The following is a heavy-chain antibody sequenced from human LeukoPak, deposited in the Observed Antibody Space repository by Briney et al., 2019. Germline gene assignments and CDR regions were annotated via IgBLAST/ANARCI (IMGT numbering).Heavy chain of an antibody. CDR2: ISSSSSYI. J-gene: IGHJ4*02. D-gene: IGHD6-13*01. V-gene: IGHV3-21*01. CDR1: GSTFSSYS. Sequence: QPGGSLRLSCAASGSTFSSYSMNWVRQAPGKGLEWVSSISSSSSYIYYADSVKGRFTISRDNAKNSLYLQMNSLRAEDTAVYYCARRGYSTREVNFWGQGTLVTVSS. CDR3: ARRGYSTREVNF.